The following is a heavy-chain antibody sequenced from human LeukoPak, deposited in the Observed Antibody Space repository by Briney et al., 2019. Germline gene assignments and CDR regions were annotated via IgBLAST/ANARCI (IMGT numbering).Heavy chain of an antibody. Sequence: SETLSLTCTVSGGSISSSSYYWGWIRQPPGKGLEWIGSIYYSGSTYYNPSLKSRVTISVDTSKEQFSLKVNSVTAADTAVYYCTRGAGWLIDYWGQGILVTVSS. CDR3: TRGAGWLIDY. CDR1: GGSISSSSYY. D-gene: IGHD3-16*01. CDR2: IYYSGST. V-gene: IGHV4-39*07. J-gene: IGHJ4*02.